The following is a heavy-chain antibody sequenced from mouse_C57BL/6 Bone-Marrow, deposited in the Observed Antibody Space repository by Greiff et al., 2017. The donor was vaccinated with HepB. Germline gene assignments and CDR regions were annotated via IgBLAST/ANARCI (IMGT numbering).Heavy chain of an antibody. D-gene: IGHD2-4*01. V-gene: IGHV14-4*01. Sequence: ESGAELVRPGASVKLSCTASGFNIKDDYMHWVKQRPEQGLEWIGWIDPENGDTEYASKFQGKATITADTSSNTAYLQLSSLTSEDTAVYYCTCYDYDFFAYWGQGTLVTVSA. CDR2: IDPENGDT. CDR3: TCYDYDFFAY. J-gene: IGHJ3*01. CDR1: GFNIKDDY.